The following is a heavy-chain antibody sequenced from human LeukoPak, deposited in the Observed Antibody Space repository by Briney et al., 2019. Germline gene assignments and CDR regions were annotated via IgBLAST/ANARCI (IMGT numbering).Heavy chain of an antibody. Sequence: SVKVSCKASGGTFSSYAISWVRQAPGQGLEWMGGIIPIFGTANYAQKFQGRVTITADESTSTAYMELSSLRSEDTAVYYCASPPHEGGVFTYFDYWGQGTLVTVSS. CDR1: GGTFSSYA. D-gene: IGHD3-16*01. CDR3: ASPPHEGGVFTYFDY. CDR2: IIPIFGTA. V-gene: IGHV1-69*13. J-gene: IGHJ4*02.